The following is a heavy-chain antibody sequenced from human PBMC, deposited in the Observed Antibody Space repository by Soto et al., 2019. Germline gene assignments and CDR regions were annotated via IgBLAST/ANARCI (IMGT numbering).Heavy chain of an antibody. CDR2: ISGSGGST. CDR1: GFTFGGLA. Sequence: VPWGASGFTFGGLAMRRVSQTPGKGLEWVSAISGSGGSTYYADSVKGRFTISRDNSKNTLYLQMDSLRAEDTAVYYCAKNGDTIAVVPAAHVDYWGQGSLVTVS. D-gene: IGHD2-2*01. CDR3: AKNGDTIAVVPAAHVDY. V-gene: IGHV3-23*01. J-gene: IGHJ4*02.